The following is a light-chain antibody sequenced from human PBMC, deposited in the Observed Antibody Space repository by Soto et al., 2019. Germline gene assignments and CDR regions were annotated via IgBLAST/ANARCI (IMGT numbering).Light chain of an antibody. CDR3: VQHNSYPIT. J-gene: IGKJ4*01. Sequence: IEVTQSPSSLSASVGDRVSISCRASQSISNYLNWYQQKPGKAPKVLIFAASRLQSGVPSRFSGSGSGTEFTLTISSLQPEDFATYYCVQHNSYPITSGGGTKVDIK. CDR2: AAS. CDR1: QSISNY. V-gene: IGKV1-17*01.